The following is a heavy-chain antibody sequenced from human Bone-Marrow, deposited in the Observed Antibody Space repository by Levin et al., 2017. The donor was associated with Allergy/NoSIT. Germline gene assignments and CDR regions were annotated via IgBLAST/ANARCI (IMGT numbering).Heavy chain of an antibody. CDR1: GFTFSSYA. Sequence: GGSLRLSCAASGFTFSSYAMSWVRQAPGKGLEWVSAISGSGGSTYYADSVKGRFTISRDNSKNTLYLQMNSLRAEDTAVYYCAKDSAAAAVEGALWYFDLWGRGTLVTVSS. D-gene: IGHD6-13*01. CDR3: AKDSAAAAVEGALWYFDL. V-gene: IGHV3-23*01. J-gene: IGHJ2*01. CDR2: ISGSGGST.